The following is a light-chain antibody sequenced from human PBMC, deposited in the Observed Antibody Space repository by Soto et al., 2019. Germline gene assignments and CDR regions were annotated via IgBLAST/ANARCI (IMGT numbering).Light chain of an antibody. J-gene: IGLJ1*01. V-gene: IGLV2-11*01. CDR2: VVS. CDR3: CSYAGSSYV. CDR1: SSDVGGYNY. Sequence: QSVLTQPRSVSGSPGQSVTISCTGTSSDVGGYNYVSWYQQHPGKAPKLMIYVVSKRPSGVPDRFSGSKSGNTASVTISGLQAEDEADYYCCSYAGSSYVFGTGTKVTVL.